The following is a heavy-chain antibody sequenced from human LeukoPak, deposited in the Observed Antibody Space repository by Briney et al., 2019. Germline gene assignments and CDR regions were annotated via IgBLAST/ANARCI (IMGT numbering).Heavy chain of an antibody. CDR2: IYYTGST. Sequence: IPSETLSFTCTVSCGSISSYYWSWIRQPPGKGLEWIGDIYYTGSTNYNPSLKSRVTISVATSKNQFSLKLSSVTAADTAVYYCARGIDQYSYGSRGGKGFRYWGQGTLVTVSS. CDR3: ARGIDQYSYGSRGGKGFRY. V-gene: IGHV4-59*12. CDR1: CGSISSYY. D-gene: IGHD5-18*01. J-gene: IGHJ4*02.